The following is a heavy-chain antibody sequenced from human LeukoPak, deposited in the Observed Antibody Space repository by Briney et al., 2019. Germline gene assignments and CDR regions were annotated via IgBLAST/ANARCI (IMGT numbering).Heavy chain of an antibody. V-gene: IGHV3-23*01. CDR1: GFTFSINA. J-gene: IGHJ6*03. CDR3: AAISSYYYMDV. D-gene: IGHD2-21*01. CDR2: ISGSGGST. Sequence: GGSLRLSCTASGFTFSINAMSWVRQAPGKGLEWVSAISGSGGSTYYADSVKGRFTISRDNSENTLYLQMNSLRAEDTAVYYCAAISSYYYMDVWGKGTTVTISS.